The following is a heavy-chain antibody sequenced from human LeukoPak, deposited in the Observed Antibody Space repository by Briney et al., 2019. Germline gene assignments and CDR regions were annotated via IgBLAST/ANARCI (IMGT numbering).Heavy chain of an antibody. V-gene: IGHV6-1*01. J-gene: IGHJ4*02. D-gene: IGHD3-9*01. Sequence: SQTLSLTSAISGDSVSSNSPAWNCIRQSPSRGLEWLGRTYYRSKWYNDYAVSVKSRITINPDTSKNQFSLQLNSVTPEDTAVYYCARTKRYFDWQPFDYWGQGTLVTVSS. CDR2: TYYRSKWYN. CDR3: ARTKRYFDWQPFDY. CDR1: GDSVSSNSPA.